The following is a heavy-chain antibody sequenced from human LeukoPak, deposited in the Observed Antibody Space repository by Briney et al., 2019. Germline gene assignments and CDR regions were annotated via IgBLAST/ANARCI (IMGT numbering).Heavy chain of an antibody. CDR2: INWNGGST. CDR3: ARLVVPAPYYYYYYMDV. V-gene: IGHV3-20*04. J-gene: IGHJ6*03. CDR1: GFTFDDYG. D-gene: IGHD2-2*01. Sequence: GGSLRLSCAASGFTFDDYGMSWVRQAPGKGLEWVSSINWNGGSTGYADSAKGRFTISRDNANNFLYLQMNSLRAEDTAVYYCARLVVPAPYYYYYYMDVWGKGTTVTVSS.